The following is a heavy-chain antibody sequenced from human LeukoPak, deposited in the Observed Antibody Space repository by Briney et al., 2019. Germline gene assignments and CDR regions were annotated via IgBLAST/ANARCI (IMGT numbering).Heavy chain of an antibody. V-gene: IGHV3-13*01. CDR3: ARDTYYYDSPGRRETGET. D-gene: IGHD3-22*01. CDR1: GFTFSSYD. CDR2: IGTAGDT. J-gene: IGHJ5*02. Sequence: GGSLRLSCAASGFTFSSYDMHWVRQATGKGLEWVSAIGTAGDTYYPGSVKGRFTISRDNAKNSLYLQMNSLRAEDTAVYYCARDTYYYDSPGRRETGETWGQGTLVTVSS.